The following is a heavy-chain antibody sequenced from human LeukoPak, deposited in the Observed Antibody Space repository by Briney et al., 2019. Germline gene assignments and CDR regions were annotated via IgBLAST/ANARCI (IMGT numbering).Heavy chain of an antibody. J-gene: IGHJ4*02. CDR1: GFTFSSYS. CDR3: ARGGDILTGYYTDY. V-gene: IGHV3-21*01. D-gene: IGHD3-9*01. Sequence: GGSLRLSCAASGFTFSSYSMNWVRQAPGKGLEWVSSISSSSSYIYYADSVKGRFTISRDNAKNSLYLQMNSLRAGDTAVYYCARGGDILTGYYTDYWGQGTLVTVSS. CDR2: ISSSSSYI.